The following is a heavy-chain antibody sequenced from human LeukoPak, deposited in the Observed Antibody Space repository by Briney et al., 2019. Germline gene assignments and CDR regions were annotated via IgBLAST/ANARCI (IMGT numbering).Heavy chain of an antibody. J-gene: IGHJ4*02. V-gene: IGHV1-24*01. CDR2: FDPEDGET. CDR1: GYTLTELS. D-gene: IGHD2-2*02. CDR3: ATNRLGYCSSTSCYSY. Sequence: ASVKVSCKVSGYTLTELSMHWVRRAPGKGLEWMGGFDPEDGETIYAQKFQGRVTMAEDTSTDTAYMELSSLRSEDTAVYYCATNRLGYCSSTSCYSYWGQGTLVTVSS.